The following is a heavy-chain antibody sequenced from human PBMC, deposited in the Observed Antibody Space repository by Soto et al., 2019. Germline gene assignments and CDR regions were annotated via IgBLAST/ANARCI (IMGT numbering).Heavy chain of an antibody. CDR1: GGSISSYY. CDR2: IYYSGST. J-gene: IGHJ4*02. Sequence: SETLSLTCTISGGSISSYYWSWIRQPPGKGLEWIGYIYYSGSTNYNPSLKSRVTISVDTSKNQFSLKLSSVTAADTAVYYCAMSGIAAAGIDYWGQGTLVTVSS. CDR3: AMSGIAAAGIDY. D-gene: IGHD6-13*01. V-gene: IGHV4-59*08.